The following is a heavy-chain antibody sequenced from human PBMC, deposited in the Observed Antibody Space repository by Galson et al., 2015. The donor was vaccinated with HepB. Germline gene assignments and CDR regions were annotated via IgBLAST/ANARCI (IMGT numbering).Heavy chain of an antibody. D-gene: IGHD3-22*01. J-gene: IGHJ4*02. Sequence: QSGAEVKKPGESLKISCKGSGYSFTSYWIGWVRQMPGKGLEWMGIIYPGDSDTRYSPSFQGQVTISADKSISTAYLQWSSLKASNTAMYYCARLSSGYSYMVPHHYFDYWGQGTLVTVSS. CDR1: GYSFTSYW. CDR2: IYPGDSDT. CDR3: ARLSSGYSYMVPHHYFDY. V-gene: IGHV5-51*03.